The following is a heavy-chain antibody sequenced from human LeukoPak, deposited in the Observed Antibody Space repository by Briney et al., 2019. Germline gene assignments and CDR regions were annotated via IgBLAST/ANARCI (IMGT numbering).Heavy chain of an antibody. CDR1: GGSISSSSYY. J-gene: IGHJ5*02. D-gene: IGHD3-3*01. CDR2: IYYSGST. V-gene: IGHV4-61*05. Sequence: PSETLSLTCTVSGGSISSSSYYWGWLRQPPGKGLEWIGYIYYSGSTNYNPSLKSRVTISVDTSKNQFSLKLSSVTAADTAVYYCARGPLLRFLEWYPSWFDPWGQGTLVTVSS. CDR3: ARGPLLRFLEWYPSWFDP.